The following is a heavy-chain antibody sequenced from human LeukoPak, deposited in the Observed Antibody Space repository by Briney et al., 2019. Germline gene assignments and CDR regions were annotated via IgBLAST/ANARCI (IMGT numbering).Heavy chain of an antibody. J-gene: IGHJ4*02. CDR2: IRYDGNNK. CDR3: AKDRDYGDYVFDY. CDR1: GFTFSRFG. V-gene: IGHV3-30*02. Sequence: GGSLRLSCAASGFTFSRFGIHWVRQAPGKGLECVAFIRYDGNNKYYADSVKGRFTISRNNSKNKLFLQMNSLRAEDTAVYYCAKDRDYGDYVFDYWGQGTLVTVSS. D-gene: IGHD4-17*01.